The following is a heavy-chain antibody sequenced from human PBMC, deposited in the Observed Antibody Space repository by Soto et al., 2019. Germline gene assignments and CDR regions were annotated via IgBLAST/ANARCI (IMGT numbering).Heavy chain of an antibody. CDR3: ARFRPPLKPDQEIEKWLSQPHFDY. CDR2: IYYSGST. CDR1: GGSISSGGYY. V-gene: IGHV4-31*03. Sequence: SETLSLTCTVSGGSISSGGYYWSWIRQHPGKGLEWIGYIYYSGSTYYNPSLKSRVTISVDTSKNQFSLKLSSVTAADTAVYYCARFRPPLKPDQEIEKWLSQPHFDYWGQGTLVTVSS. D-gene: IGHD6-19*01. J-gene: IGHJ4*02.